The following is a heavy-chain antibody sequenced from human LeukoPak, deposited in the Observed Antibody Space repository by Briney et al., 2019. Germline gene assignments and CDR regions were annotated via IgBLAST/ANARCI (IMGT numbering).Heavy chain of an antibody. V-gene: IGHV4-39*01. D-gene: IGHD2-15*01. CDR1: GDSIRSSSYY. CDR3: ARSGRRGGPDDFDY. J-gene: IGHJ4*02. CDR2: IYYSGST. Sequence: PSETLSLTCTVSGDSIRSSSYYWGWIRQPPGKGLEWIGSIYYSGSTYYNPSLKSRVTISVDTSKNQFSLKLSSVTAADTAVYYCARSGRRGGPDDFDYWGQGTLVTVSS.